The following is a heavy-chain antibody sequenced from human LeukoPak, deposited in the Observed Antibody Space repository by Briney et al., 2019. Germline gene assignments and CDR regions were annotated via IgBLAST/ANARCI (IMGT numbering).Heavy chain of an antibody. CDR3: AKEHEFCDWFDGSVDY. J-gene: IGHJ4*02. Sequence: PGGSLRLSCAASGFTFSSYGLHWGRQAPRKGLEGVAFIMYDGSNKYYADSVKGRFTISRDNSKNKLYLQMNSLRAEDTAVYYCAKEHEFCDWFDGSVDYWGQGTLVTVSS. CDR2: IMYDGSNK. CDR1: GFTFSSYG. V-gene: IGHV3-30*02. D-gene: IGHD3/OR15-3a*01.